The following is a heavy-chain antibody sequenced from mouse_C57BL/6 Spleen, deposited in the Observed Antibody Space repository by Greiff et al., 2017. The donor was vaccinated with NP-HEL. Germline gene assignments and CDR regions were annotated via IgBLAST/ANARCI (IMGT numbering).Heavy chain of an antibody. CDR2: INPNNGGT. V-gene: IGHV1-18*01. CDR1: GYTFTDYN. Sequence: VQLQQSGPELVKPGASVKIPCKASGYTFTDYNMDWVKQSHGKSLEWIGDINPNNGGTIYNQKFKGKATLTVDKSSSTAYMELRSLTSEDTAVYYCARRIWSNYGGFAYWGQGTLVTVSA. J-gene: IGHJ3*01. CDR3: ARRIWSNYGGFAY. D-gene: IGHD2-5*01.